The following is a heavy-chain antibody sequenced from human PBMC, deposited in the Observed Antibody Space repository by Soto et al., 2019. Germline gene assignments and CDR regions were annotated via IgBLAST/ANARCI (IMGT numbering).Heavy chain of an antibody. CDR3: AKEEGIGWYRTADY. CDR2: IYYDGSEQ. Sequence: QVQLVESGGGVVQPGRSLRLSCAASGFTFSMSGMHWVRQAPGEGLEWVGVIYYDGSEQYYGDSVKGRFTISRDNSKNTLYVQMKSLSEEDTALYYCAKEEGIGWYRTADYWGQGTLVTVSS. V-gene: IGHV3-30*18. CDR1: GFTFSMSG. J-gene: IGHJ4*02. D-gene: IGHD6-19*01.